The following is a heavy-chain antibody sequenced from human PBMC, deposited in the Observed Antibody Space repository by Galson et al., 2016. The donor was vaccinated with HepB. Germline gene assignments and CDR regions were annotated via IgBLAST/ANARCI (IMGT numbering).Heavy chain of an antibody. V-gene: IGHV3-30-3*01. CDR1: GLTFSSYA. Sequence: SLRLSCAASGLTFSSYALHWVRQAPGKGLEWVSGISFDATDKYYADSVKGRFTVSRDNSKNSLYLQMDGLTADDTAVYYCALLNGYCSNTKGFGYYSYGMDVWGRGTLVTVSS. J-gene: IGHJ6*02. CDR2: ISFDATDK. CDR3: ALLNGYCSNTKGFGYYSYGMDV. D-gene: IGHD2-2*03.